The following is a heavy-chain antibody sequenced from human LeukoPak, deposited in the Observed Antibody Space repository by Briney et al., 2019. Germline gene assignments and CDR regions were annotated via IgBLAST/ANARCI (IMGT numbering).Heavy chain of an antibody. Sequence: PSETLSLTCTVSGGSVSSGSYYWSWIRQPPGKGLEWIGNIYYSGSTDYNPSLKSRVTISVDTSKNQFSLKLNSVTAADTAVYYCARGPGIAVARGAFDIWGQGTMVTVSS. CDR1: GGSVSSGSYY. CDR2: IYYSGST. CDR3: ARGPGIAVARGAFDI. V-gene: IGHV4-61*01. D-gene: IGHD6-19*01. J-gene: IGHJ3*02.